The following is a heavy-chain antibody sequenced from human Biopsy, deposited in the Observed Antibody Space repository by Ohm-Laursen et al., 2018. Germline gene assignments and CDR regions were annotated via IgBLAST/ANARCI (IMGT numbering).Heavy chain of an antibody. CDR3: AADINVWNVNY. D-gene: IGHD1-1*01. V-gene: IGHV1-24*01. Sequence: ASVKVSCKVSGYTLTELSMHWVRQAPGKGLEWMGDFAPENGKTVYARNFQARVSMTEDTSTDTAYMELRSLRSEDTAVYYCAADINVWNVNYWGQGTQVTVSS. J-gene: IGHJ4*02. CDR2: FAPENGKT. CDR1: GYTLTELS.